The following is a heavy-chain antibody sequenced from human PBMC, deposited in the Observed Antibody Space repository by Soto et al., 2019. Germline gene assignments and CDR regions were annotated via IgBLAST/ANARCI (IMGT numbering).Heavy chain of an antibody. CDR3: ARDPPPPEY. CDR2: ISAYNGNT. D-gene: IGHD2-2*01. J-gene: IGHJ4*02. Sequence: ASVKVSCKASGYTFACYAISWMRQAPGQGLEWMGWISAYNGNTNYAQKLQGRVAMTTDTSTSTAYMELRSLRSDDTAVYYCARDPPPPEYWGQGTLVTVSS. V-gene: IGHV1-18*01. CDR1: GYTFACYA.